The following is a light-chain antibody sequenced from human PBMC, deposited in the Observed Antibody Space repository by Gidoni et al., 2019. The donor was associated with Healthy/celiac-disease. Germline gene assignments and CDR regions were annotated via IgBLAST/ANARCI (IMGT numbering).Light chain of an antibody. J-gene: IGKJ1*01. V-gene: IGKV1-39*01. CDR3: QQSYSTPWT. Sequence: DIQMTQSPSSLSASVGDRVTITCRASQSISSYLNWYQQKPGKAPKLLIYAASSWQSGVPSRFSGSGSGTDFTLTISSLQPEDFATYYCQQSYSTPWTFGQXTKVEIK. CDR2: AAS. CDR1: QSISSY.